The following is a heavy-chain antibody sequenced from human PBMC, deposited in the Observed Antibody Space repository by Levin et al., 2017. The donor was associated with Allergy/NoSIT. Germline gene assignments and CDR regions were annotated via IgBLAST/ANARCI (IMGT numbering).Heavy chain of an antibody. J-gene: IGHJ6*02. CDR2: ISYDGSNK. D-gene: IGHD3-16*01. CDR3: AKEFGGAAFAGMDV. Sequence: GESLKISCAASGFTFSSYGMHWVRQAPGKGLEWVAVISYDGSNKYYADSVKGRFTISRDNSKNTLYLQMNSLRAEDTAVYYCAKEFGGAAFAGMDVWGQGTTVTVSS. V-gene: IGHV3-30*18. CDR1: GFTFSSYG.